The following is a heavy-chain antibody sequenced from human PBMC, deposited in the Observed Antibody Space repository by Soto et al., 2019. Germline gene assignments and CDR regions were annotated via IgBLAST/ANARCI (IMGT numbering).Heavy chain of an antibody. V-gene: IGHV3-73*02. J-gene: IGHJ4*02. CDR2: VRTKNNNYAT. CDR3: TSYDYSGYFYLNY. Sequence: EVQLVESGGGMVQPGSSLRLSCAASGFTFSASAIHWVRQASGKGLEWVGRVRTKNNNYATTYGASVTGRFTISRDDSRHTSFLQMRSLKTEDTARYYCTSYDYSGYFYLNYWGQGTLVTFSP. D-gene: IGHD3-22*01. CDR1: GFTFSASA.